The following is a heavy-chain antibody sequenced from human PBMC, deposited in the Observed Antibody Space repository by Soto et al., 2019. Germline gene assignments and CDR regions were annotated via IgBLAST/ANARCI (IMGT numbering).Heavy chain of an antibody. J-gene: IGHJ5*02. CDR3: AREDYDILTGYYMSVS. Sequence: QVQLVQSGAEVKKPGSSAKVSCKASGGTFSSYAISWVRQAPGQGLEWMGGIIPIFGTANYAQKFQGRVTITADESTSIEYMELSSLRSEDTAVYYWAREDYDILTGYYMSVSWGQGTLVTVSS. CDR2: IIPIFGTA. V-gene: IGHV1-69*01. D-gene: IGHD3-9*01. CDR1: GGTFSSYA.